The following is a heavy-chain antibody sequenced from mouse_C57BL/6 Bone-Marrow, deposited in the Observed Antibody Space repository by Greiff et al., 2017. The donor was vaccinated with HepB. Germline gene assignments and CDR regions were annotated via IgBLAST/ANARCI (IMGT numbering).Heavy chain of an antibody. CDR1: GYTFPDYN. J-gene: IGHJ4*01. CDR2: INPNNGGT. CDR3: ARGYYGSSYDAMDY. D-gene: IGHD1-1*01. V-gene: IGHV1-18*01. Sequence: EVKLMESGPELVKPGASVKIPCKASGYTFPDYNMDWVKQSHGKSLEWIGDINPNNGGTIYNQKFKGKATLTVDKSSSTAYMELRSLTSEDTAVYYCARGYYGSSYDAMDYWGQGTSVTVSS.